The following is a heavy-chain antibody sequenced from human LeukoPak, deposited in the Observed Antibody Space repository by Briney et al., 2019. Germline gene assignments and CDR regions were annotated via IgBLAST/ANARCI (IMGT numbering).Heavy chain of an antibody. J-gene: IGHJ6*02. CDR1: GFTFSSYA. D-gene: IGHD1-26*01. CDR2: ISGSGGST. Sequence: GGSLRLSCAASGFTFSSYAMSWVRQAPGKGLEWVSAISGSGGSTYYADSVKGRFTISRDNSKNTLYLQMNSLRAEDTAVYYCAKDRATANLFYYYYGMDVWGQGTTVTVSS. CDR3: AKDRATANLFYYYYGMDV. V-gene: IGHV3-23*01.